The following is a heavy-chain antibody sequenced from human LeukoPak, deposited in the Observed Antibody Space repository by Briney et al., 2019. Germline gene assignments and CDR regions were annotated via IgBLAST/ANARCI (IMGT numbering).Heavy chain of an antibody. J-gene: IGHJ3*02. V-gene: IGHV3-23*01. D-gene: IGHD4-23*01. CDR1: GFTFSNHG. Sequence: GGSLRLSCAASGFTFSNHGMNWVRQAPGKGLEWVSGISPSGDITYYVDSVKGRFTISRDNSKNTVYLEVSSLTAEDTAVYYCAKDLGGNSDAFDIWGQGTMVTVSS. CDR2: ISPSGDIT. CDR3: AKDLGGNSDAFDI.